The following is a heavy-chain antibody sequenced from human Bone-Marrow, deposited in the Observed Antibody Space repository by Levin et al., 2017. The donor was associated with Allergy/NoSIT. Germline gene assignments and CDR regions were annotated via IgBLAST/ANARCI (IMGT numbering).Heavy chain of an antibody. CDR1: GFRFDDCS. CDR2: ISWDGLKT. V-gene: IGHV3-43*01. D-gene: IGHD6-19*01. CDR3: VAQIGWFRH. J-gene: IGHJ4*02. Sequence: GGSLRLSCAASGFRFDDCSMHWVRQVPGKGLEWVSLISWDGLKTYYADSVRGRFTISRDNSKNSLFLEMNSLRGEDAALYYCVAQIGWFRHWGQGTLVTVSS.